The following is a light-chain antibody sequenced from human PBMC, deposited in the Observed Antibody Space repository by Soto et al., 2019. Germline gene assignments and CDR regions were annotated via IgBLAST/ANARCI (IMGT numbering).Light chain of an antibody. CDR2: GAS. J-gene: IGKJ1*01. CDR1: QSVNSN. V-gene: IGKV3D-15*01. Sequence: EIVMTQSPATLSVSPGARATLSCRARQSVNSNYLAWYQQHPGQAPRLLIYGASSRATGIPARFSGSGSGTEFTLTISSLQSEDFAVYYCQQYNNWPPVTFGQGTKVDIK. CDR3: QQYNNWPPVT.